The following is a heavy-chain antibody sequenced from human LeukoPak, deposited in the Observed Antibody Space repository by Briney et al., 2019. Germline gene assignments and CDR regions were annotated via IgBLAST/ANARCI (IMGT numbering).Heavy chain of an antibody. V-gene: IGHV1-18*01. Sequence: ASVKVSCKASGYTFTDHGITWVRQARGQGFEWMGWMSAFNGYTKYAEGFQGRVTMTTDTSTRTAHMEMRGLRSDDTAVYYCARAVGSTDYYGVDVWGQGTTVTVSS. CDR3: ARAVGSTDYYGVDV. D-gene: IGHD3-10*01. CDR2: MSAFNGYT. CDR1: GYTFTDHG. J-gene: IGHJ6*02.